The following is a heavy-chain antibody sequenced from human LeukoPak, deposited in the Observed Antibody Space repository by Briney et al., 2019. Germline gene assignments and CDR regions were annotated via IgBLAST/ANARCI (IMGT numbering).Heavy chain of an antibody. D-gene: IGHD2-8*02. Sequence: GGSLRLSCAASGFTFSSYWMHWVRQAPGKGLVWVSRINSDGSSTSYADSVKGRFTISRDNAKNTLYLQMNSLRAEDTAVYYCARDFLSGGDYYYYMDVWGKGTTVTISS. CDR3: ARDFLSGGDYYYYMDV. J-gene: IGHJ6*03. CDR2: INSDGSST. V-gene: IGHV3-74*01. CDR1: GFTFSSYW.